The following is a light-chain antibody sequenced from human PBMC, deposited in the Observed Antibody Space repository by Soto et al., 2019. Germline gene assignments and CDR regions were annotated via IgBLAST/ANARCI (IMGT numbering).Light chain of an antibody. V-gene: IGKV3-15*01. CDR1: QSVSSN. CDR2: GAS. Sequence: EIVMTQSPATLSVSPGERATLSCRASQSVSSNLAWYQQKPGQAPRLLIYGASTRATGIPARFSGSGSGTEFTLTISSLQSEDFAVYYCQQYNNWPRTFGQGTKLDNK. J-gene: IGKJ1*01. CDR3: QQYNNWPRT.